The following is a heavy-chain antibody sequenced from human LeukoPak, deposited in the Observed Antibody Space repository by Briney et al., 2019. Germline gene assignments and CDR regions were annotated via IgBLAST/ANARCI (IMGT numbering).Heavy chain of an antibody. CDR1: GFSFSGYG. Sequence: AGGSLRLSCAASGFSFSGYGMVWVRQPPGRGLEWVALTWYDGRDNYCADSVKGRFTVSRDNSKNTLFLQMNSLRVEDTAVYYCARVLRSGFGMDVWGQGTTVTVSS. J-gene: IGHJ6*02. CDR2: TWYDGRDN. CDR3: ARVLRSGFGMDV. V-gene: IGHV3-33*01.